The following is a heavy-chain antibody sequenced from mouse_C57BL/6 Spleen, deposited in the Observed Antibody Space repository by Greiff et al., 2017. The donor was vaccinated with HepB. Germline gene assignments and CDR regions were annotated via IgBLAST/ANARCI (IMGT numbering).Heavy chain of an antibody. V-gene: IGHV5-17*01. J-gene: IGHJ2*01. CDR1: GFTFSGYG. D-gene: IGHD1-1*02. CDR2: ISSGSSTI. Sequence: EVKLMESGGGLVKPGGSLKLSCAASGFTFSGYGMHWVRQAPEKGLEWVAYISSGSSTIYYADTVKGRFTISRDNAKNTLFLQMTSLRSEDTAMYYCARFNGPYYFDYWGQGTTLTVSS. CDR3: ARFNGPYYFDY.